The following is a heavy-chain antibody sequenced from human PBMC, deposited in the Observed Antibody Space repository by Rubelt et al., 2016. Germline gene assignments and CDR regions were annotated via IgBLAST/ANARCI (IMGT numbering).Heavy chain of an antibody. CDR2: ISSGSSTM. CDR1: GFTFSTYS. V-gene: IGHV3-48*02. Sequence: EVQLVESGGNLVQPGGCLRLSCAASGFTFSTYSMNWVRQAPGKGLEWGSYISSGSSTMYYADSVKGRFIISSDNAKNSLYMQMNSMRDDDTGVYYCARGATVTTLDAWGQGTLVTVSS. J-gene: IGHJ5*02. CDR3: ARGATVTTLDA. D-gene: IGHD4-17*01.